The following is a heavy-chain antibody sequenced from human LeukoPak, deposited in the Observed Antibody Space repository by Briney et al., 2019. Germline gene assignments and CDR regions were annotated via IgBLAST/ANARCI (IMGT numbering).Heavy chain of an antibody. CDR2: ISSSGSTI. J-gene: IGHJ4*02. CDR3: AREAKYYYDSIGFDY. V-gene: IGHV3-11*04. Sequence: GGSLRLSCVASGFTFDDYAMHWVRQAPGKGLEWVSYISSSGSTIYYADSVKGRFTISRDNAKNSLYLQMNSLRAEDTAVYYCAREAKYYYDSIGFDYWGQGTLVTVSS. D-gene: IGHD3-22*01. CDR1: GFTFDDYA.